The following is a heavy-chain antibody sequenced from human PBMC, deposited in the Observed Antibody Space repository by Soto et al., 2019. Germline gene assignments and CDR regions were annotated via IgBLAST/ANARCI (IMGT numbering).Heavy chain of an antibody. CDR1: GLSFSSHA. Sequence: PGGSLRLSCAVSGLSFSSHAMCWVRQAPGKGLECVSGISGSGRTTFYADSVKGRFTVSRDNSKKTLFLQMNSLRAEDTAVYYCAKTPYDFWSCGQYFFDDCGQGTLVTVSS. J-gene: IGHJ4*02. CDR2: ISGSGRTT. V-gene: IGHV3-23*01. D-gene: IGHD3-3*01. CDR3: AKTPYDFWSCGQYFFDD.